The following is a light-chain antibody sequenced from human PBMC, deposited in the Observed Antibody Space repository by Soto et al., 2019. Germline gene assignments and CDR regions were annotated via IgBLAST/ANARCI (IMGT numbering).Light chain of an antibody. V-gene: IGKV3-11*01. Sequence: EVVLTQSPATLSLSPGERPTLSCRASQNVGTFLAWYQLTPGQAPRHVIYDASNRAAGIADRFSGSGSGADFTLTISGLEPEDFALYYCLQRNNWPPWTFGQGTKVDIK. CDR2: DAS. CDR3: LQRNNWPPWT. CDR1: QNVGTF. J-gene: IGKJ1*01.